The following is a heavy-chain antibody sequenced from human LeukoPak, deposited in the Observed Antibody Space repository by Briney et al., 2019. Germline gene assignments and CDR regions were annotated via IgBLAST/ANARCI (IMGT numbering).Heavy chain of an antibody. CDR1: GFTFSSYW. CDR2: IKQDGSEK. D-gene: IGHD3-3*01. CDR3: ARDRHQYDFWSGYPLGAFDI. V-gene: IGHV3-7*01. J-gene: IGHJ3*02. Sequence: GGSLRLSCAASGFTFSSYWMSWVRQAPGKGLEWVANIKQDGSEKYYVDSVKGRFTISRDNAKNSLYLQMNSLRAEDSAVYYCARDRHQYDFWSGYPLGAFDIWGQGTMVTVSS.